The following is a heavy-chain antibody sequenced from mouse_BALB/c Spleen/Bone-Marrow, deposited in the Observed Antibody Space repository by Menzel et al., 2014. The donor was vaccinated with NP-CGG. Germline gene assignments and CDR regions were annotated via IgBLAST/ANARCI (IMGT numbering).Heavy chain of an antibody. V-gene: IGHV1-61*01. Sequence: QVQLQQSGAELVRPGASVKLSCKASGYSFTSYWLNWVKQRPGQGLEWIGMIHPSASETRLNQKFKDKATLTVDKSSSTAYMQLSSPTSEDSAVYYCARRERTGTNYWGQGTTLTVSS. CDR3: ARRERTGTNY. CDR1: GYSFTSYW. CDR2: IHPSASET. D-gene: IGHD4-1*01. J-gene: IGHJ2*01.